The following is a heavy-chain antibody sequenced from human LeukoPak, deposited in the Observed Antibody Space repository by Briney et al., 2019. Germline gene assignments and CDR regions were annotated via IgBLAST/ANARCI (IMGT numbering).Heavy chain of an antibody. CDR1: GFSFSRSG. D-gene: IGHD5-24*01. CDR3: AKKTVGNYPLDS. J-gene: IGHJ4*02. CDR2: SGTDGDS. V-gene: IGHV3-23*01. Sequence: GGSLTLSCAASGFSFSRSGLSWVRQPPGKGLEWVSTSGTDGDSYYADSVKGRFAISRDNSKNMLYLHTTSLRAEDTAVYYCAKKTVGNYPLDSWGQGALVAVSP.